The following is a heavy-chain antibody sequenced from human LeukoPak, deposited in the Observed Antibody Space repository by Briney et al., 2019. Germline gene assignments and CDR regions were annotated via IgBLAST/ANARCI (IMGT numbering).Heavy chain of an antibody. V-gene: IGHV1-2*02. D-gene: IGHD2-8*01. Sequence: GASVKVSCKASGYTFTAQYMHWVRQAPGQGREWMGWINPNSGGANYTQKFQGRVTMTRDTSLSTAYIELSRLRSDDTGACHCSTDECTNGVCYLGSWGQGTLVTVSS. CDR1: GYTFTAQY. CDR2: INPNSGGA. CDR3: STDECTNGVCYLGS. J-gene: IGHJ5*02.